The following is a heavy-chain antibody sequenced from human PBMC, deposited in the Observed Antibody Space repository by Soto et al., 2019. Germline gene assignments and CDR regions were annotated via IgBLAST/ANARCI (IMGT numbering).Heavy chain of an antibody. V-gene: IGHV4-39*01. Sequence: SENLSLTCTVSGGPITSNNHSWAWIRQPPGKGLEWIGNIYYSGTTYYNPSLKSRVTISVDTSKNQFSLKLSSVTAADTAVYYCARHKGGYYSGVDVWGQGATVT. CDR3: ARHKGGYYSGVDV. J-gene: IGHJ6*02. D-gene: IGHD3-16*01. CDR2: IYYSGTT. CDR1: GGPITSNNHS.